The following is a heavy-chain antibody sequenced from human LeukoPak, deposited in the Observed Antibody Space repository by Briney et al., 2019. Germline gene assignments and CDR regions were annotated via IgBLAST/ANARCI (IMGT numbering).Heavy chain of an antibody. Sequence: ASVKVSCKASGYTFTSYGISWLRQAPRQGLEWMGWISAYNGNTNYAQKLQGRVTMTTDTSTSTAYMELRSLRSDDTAVYYCAREKLPLFGLLFVPYYFDYWGQGTLVIVSS. CDR2: ISAYNGNT. V-gene: IGHV1-18*01. CDR1: GYTFTSYG. J-gene: IGHJ4*02. D-gene: IGHD2-21*02. CDR3: AREKLPLFGLLFVPYYFDY.